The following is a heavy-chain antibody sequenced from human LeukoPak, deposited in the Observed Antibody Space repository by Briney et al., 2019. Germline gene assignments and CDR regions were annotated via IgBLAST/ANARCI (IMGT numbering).Heavy chain of an antibody. Sequence: SQTLSLTWAISGDSVATNSAAWNWIRQSPSRGLEWLGRTYYRSKWYNDYAVSVKSRITINPDTSKNQFSLQLNSVTPEDTAVYYCARGGLSGYYGSGSYHFVEYYYGMDVWGQGTTVTVSS. V-gene: IGHV6-1*01. CDR1: GDSVATNSAA. D-gene: IGHD3-10*01. J-gene: IGHJ6*02. CDR3: ARGGLSGYYGSGSYHFVEYYYGMDV. CDR2: TYYRSKWYN.